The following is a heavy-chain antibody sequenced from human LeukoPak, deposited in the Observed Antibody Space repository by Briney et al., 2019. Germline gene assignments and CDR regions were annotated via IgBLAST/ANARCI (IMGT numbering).Heavy chain of an antibody. CDR1: GGSISSSSYY. Sequence: SETLSLTCTVSGGSISSSSYYWGWIRQPPGKGLEWIGSIYYSGSTYYNPSLKSRVTISVDTSKNQFSLKLSSVTAADTAVYYCARHSLYDSSGYYKGPFDYWGQGTLVTVSS. D-gene: IGHD3-22*01. J-gene: IGHJ4*02. V-gene: IGHV4-39*01. CDR2: IYYSGST. CDR3: ARHSLYDSSGYYKGPFDY.